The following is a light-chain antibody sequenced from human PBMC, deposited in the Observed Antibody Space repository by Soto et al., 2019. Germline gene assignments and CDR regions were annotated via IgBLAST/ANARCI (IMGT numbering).Light chain of an antibody. J-gene: IGKJ2*01. CDR3: HQYDNAPQT. CDR1: HTLRRTY. V-gene: IGKV3-20*01. Sequence: EIVLLQSPGTLSLSPGERATLSCRAIHTLRRTYIAWYQQKPGQAPRVLIYGASKRATGIPDRFSGSGSGTDFSLTISRLEPEDFAVYYCHQYDNAPQTYGQGTKVDIK. CDR2: GAS.